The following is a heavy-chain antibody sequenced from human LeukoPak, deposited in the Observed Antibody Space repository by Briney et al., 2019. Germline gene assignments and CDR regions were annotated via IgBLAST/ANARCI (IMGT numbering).Heavy chain of an antibody. CDR1: GYTFTSYG. D-gene: IGHD2-15*01. Sequence: ASVKVSCKASGYTFTSYGSSWVRQAPGQGLEWMGWISAYNGNTNYAQKLQGRVTMTTDTSTSTAYMELRSLRSDDTAVYYCARGRGDPYCSGGSCYRGGYMDVWGKGTTVTVSS. CDR3: ARGRGDPYCSGGSCYRGGYMDV. CDR2: ISAYNGNT. V-gene: IGHV1-18*01. J-gene: IGHJ6*03.